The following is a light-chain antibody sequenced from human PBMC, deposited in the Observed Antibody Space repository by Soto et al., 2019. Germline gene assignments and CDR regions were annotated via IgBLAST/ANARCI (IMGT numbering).Light chain of an antibody. CDR2: DAS. CDR1: QDISDS. Sequence: DIQMTQSPSSLSASVGDRVTITCQASQDISDSLNWYQQKPGKAPKLLIYDASNLETGVPSRFSGSGSGTDFTFTISSLQPEDIGTYFCQQSHNLKLNCGGGTKVDIK. J-gene: IGKJ4*01. CDR3: QQSHNLKLN. V-gene: IGKV1-33*01.